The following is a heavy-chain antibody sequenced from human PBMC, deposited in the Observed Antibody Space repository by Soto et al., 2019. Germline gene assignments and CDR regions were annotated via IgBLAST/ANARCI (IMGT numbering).Heavy chain of an antibody. J-gene: IGHJ4*02. Sequence: VSVKVSCKASGYSFTIYGSSWERQAPGQRIEAIGWISAYSGNTNYAKKLQGRGTITTDTATSTAYMDQRSLRSDDTAVSYSPRRGGHSCCDCALDYCGQVTLV. CDR3: PRRGGHSCCDCALDY. D-gene: IGHD5-12*01. CDR2: ISAYSGNT. V-gene: IGHV1-18*04. CDR1: GYSFTIYG.